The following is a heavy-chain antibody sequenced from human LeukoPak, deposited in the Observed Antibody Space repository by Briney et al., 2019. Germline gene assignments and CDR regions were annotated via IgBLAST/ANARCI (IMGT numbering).Heavy chain of an antibody. CDR2: ISSSSSTI. CDR1: GFTFSTHS. Sequence: GGSLRLSCAASGFTFSTHSMNWVRQAPGKGLEWVSYISSSSSTIYYADSVKGRFTISRDNAKNSLYLQMNSLRAEDTAVYYCARENAIYFDYWGQGTLVTVSS. V-gene: IGHV3-48*04. CDR3: ARENAIYFDY. J-gene: IGHJ4*02.